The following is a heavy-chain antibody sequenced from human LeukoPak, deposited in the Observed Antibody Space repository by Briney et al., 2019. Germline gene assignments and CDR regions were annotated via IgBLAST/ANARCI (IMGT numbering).Heavy chain of an antibody. Sequence: PGGSLRLSCAGSGFTFINYAMSWVRQAPGKGLEWVSSVSGVALTTYYADSVKGRFTISRDNSKNTLYLEMNSLRVDDTAVYYCARDEGNLYSTTYAFNIWGQGTMVTVSS. J-gene: IGHJ3*02. CDR3: ARDEGNLYSTTYAFNI. CDR1: GFTFINYA. CDR2: VSGVALTT. D-gene: IGHD6-13*01. V-gene: IGHV3-23*01.